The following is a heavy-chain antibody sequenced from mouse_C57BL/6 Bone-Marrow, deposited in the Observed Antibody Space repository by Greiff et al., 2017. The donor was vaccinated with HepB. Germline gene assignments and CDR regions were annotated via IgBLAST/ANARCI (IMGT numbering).Heavy chain of an antibody. CDR2: IDPANGNT. Sequence: EVMLVESVAELVRPGASVKLSCTASGFNIKNTYMHWVKQRPEQGLEWIGRIDPANGNTKYAPKFQGKATITADTSSNTAYLQLSSLTSEDTAIYYCARNYGSSYDFDYWGQGTTLTVSS. D-gene: IGHD1-1*01. V-gene: IGHV14-3*01. J-gene: IGHJ2*01. CDR1: GFNIKNTY. CDR3: ARNYGSSYDFDY.